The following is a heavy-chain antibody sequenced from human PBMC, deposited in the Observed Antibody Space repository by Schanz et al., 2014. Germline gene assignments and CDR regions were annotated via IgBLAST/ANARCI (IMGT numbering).Heavy chain of an antibody. V-gene: IGHV1-2*02. CDR2: INPDSGGT. Sequence: QVQLVQSGAEVKKPGASVKVSCKASGYTLTAYYMHWVRQAPGQGLEWMGWINPDSGGTNYAQKFQGRVTMTWDTSTSTAYMELRRLRSDDTAIYYCARDGHSSNWRSYFFYGLDVWGQGTTVTVSS. CDR1: GYTLTAYY. J-gene: IGHJ6*02. CDR3: ARDGHSSNWRSYFFYGLDV. D-gene: IGHD6-13*01.